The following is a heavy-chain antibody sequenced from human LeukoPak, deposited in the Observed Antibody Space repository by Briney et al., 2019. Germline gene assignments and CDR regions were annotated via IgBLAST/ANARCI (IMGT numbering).Heavy chain of an antibody. Sequence: RRTLSLSCAASGVTFSSFWMSWVRQAPAQGLEWVANIKQDGSEKYYVDSVKGRFTISRDNAKNSLYLQMNSLRAEDTAVYYCVMVRGVTHKTNFYYWGQGTLVTVSS. J-gene: IGHJ4*02. CDR2: IKQDGSEK. V-gene: IGHV3-7*01. CDR3: VMVRGVTHKTNFYY. CDR1: GVTFSSFW. D-gene: IGHD3-10*01.